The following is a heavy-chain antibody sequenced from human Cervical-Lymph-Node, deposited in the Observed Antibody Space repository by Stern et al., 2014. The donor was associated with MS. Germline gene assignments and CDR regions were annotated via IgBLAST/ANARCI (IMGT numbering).Heavy chain of an antibody. J-gene: IGHJ6*02. CDR3: ARDGDSSMLGLDV. V-gene: IGHV1-69*01. CDR2: IIPMFGTA. CDR1: GGTLSDYG. D-gene: IGHD4-17*01. Sequence: MPLVESGAEVKKPGSSGKVSCKASGGTLSDYGISWVRQAPGQGPEWMGGIIPMFGTANYAPKFQGKVPITADDSTNTAYMDLSSLTSEDTAVYYCARDGDSSMLGLDVWGQGTTVTVSS.